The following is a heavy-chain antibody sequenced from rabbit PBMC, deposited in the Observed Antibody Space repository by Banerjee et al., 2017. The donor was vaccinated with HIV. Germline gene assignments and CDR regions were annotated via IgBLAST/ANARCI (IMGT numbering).Heavy chain of an antibody. CDR3: ARSWWL. V-gene: IGHV1S8*01. D-gene: IGHD1-1*01. J-gene: IGHJ3*01. Sequence: ASWVNGRFTISSDNAQNTVDLKMNSLTAADTATYFCARSWWLWGQGTLVTVS.